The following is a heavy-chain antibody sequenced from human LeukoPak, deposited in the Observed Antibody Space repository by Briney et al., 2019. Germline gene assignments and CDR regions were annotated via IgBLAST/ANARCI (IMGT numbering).Heavy chain of an antibody. J-gene: IGHJ1*01. CDR1: GGSFSGFY. CDR2: INYSGNT. Sequence: PSETLSLTCAVYGGSFSGFYWSWVRQSPGKGLEWIAEINYSGNTNYNPSLKSRVTILIDTSKNQSSLKLNSLTAADTAMYFCARGGYYDSSGYSAAEYFQHWGQGTLVTVSS. CDR3: ARGGYYDSSGYSAAEYFQH. D-gene: IGHD3-22*01. V-gene: IGHV4-34*01.